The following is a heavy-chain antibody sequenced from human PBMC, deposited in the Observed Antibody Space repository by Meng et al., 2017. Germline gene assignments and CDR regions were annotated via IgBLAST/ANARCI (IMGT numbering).Heavy chain of an antibody. Sequence: SVKVSCKASGGTFSSYAISWVRQAPGQGLEWKGGIIPIFGTANYAQKFQGRVTITTDESTSTAYMELSSLRSEDTAVYYCARGMVRGVIGWFDPWGQGTLVTVSS. J-gene: IGHJ5*02. CDR2: IIPIFGTA. CDR1: GGTFSSYA. D-gene: IGHD3-10*01. CDR3: ARGMVRGVIGWFDP. V-gene: IGHV1-69*05.